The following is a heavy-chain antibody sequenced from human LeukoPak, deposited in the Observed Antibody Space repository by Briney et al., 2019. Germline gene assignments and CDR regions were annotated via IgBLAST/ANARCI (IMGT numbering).Heavy chain of an antibody. CDR3: ARGRPEWDSSGPEYNWFDP. D-gene: IGHD3-22*01. J-gene: IGHJ5*02. V-gene: IGHV1-69*05. CDR1: GGTFSSYA. Sequence: SVKVSCKASGGTFSSYAISWVRQAPGQGHEWMGGIIPIFGTANYAQKFQGRVTITTDESTSTAYMELSSLRSEDTAVYYCARGRPEWDSSGPEYNWFDPWGQGTLVTVSS. CDR2: IIPIFGTA.